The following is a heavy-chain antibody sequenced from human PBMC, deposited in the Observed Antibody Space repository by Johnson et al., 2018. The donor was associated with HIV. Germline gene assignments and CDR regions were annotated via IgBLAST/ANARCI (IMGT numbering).Heavy chain of an antibody. CDR3: ARGTGTDDAFDI. V-gene: IGHV3-53*01. CDR2: IYSGGST. D-gene: IGHD1-1*01. J-gene: IGHJ3*02. CDR1: GFTVSSNY. Sequence: VQLVESGGGVVQPGRSLRLSCAASGFTVSSNYMSWVRQAPGKGLEWVSVIYSGGSTYYADSVKGRFTISRDNSKNTLYLQMNSLRVEDTAVYYCARGTGTDDAFDIWGQGTMVTVSS.